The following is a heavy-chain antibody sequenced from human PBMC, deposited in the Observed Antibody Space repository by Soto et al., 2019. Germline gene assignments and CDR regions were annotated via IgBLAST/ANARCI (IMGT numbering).Heavy chain of an antibody. CDR2: ISSKGSYI. CDR3: GRDRSHYAGVGKIAH. J-gene: IGHJ5*02. CDR1: GFNFSTYG. D-gene: IGHD3-10*01. Sequence: DVQLVESGGGLVKPGGSLKLSCAASGFNFSTYGMNWVRQAPGKGLEWVSSISSKGSYIYYTPSVKGRFTISRDNAKNSVYLQMNSLRAEDTAVYYCGRDRSHYAGVGKIAHWGQGTLVAVSS. V-gene: IGHV3-21*02.